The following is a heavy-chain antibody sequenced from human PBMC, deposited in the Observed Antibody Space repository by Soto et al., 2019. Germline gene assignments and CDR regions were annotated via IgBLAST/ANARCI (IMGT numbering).Heavy chain of an antibody. CDR3: AASVTAMVRSVDQPLTTGSFDY. D-gene: IGHD5-18*01. J-gene: IGHJ4*02. CDR2: IYYSGST. CDR1: GGSISSYY. V-gene: IGHV4-59*01. Sequence: SETLSLTCTVSGGSISSYYWIWIRQPPGKGLEWIGYIYYSGSTNYNPSLKSRVTISVDTSKNQFSLKLSSVTAADTAVYYCAASVTAMVRSVDQPLTTGSFDYWGQGTLVTVSS.